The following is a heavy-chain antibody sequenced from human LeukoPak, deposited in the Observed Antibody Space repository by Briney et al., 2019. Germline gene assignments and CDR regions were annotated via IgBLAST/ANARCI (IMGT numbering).Heavy chain of an antibody. J-gene: IGHJ4*02. Sequence: PGGSLRLSCAASGFTFSSYAMSWVRQAPGKGLEWVPDISGGGGSTYYADSVKGRCTISRDNSKNTLYLQMNSLRAEDTAVYYCAKGASSGYYLPGEVGETDYFDYWGQGTLVTVSS. CDR2: ISGGGGST. V-gene: IGHV3-23*01. CDR1: GFTFSSYA. D-gene: IGHD3-22*01. CDR3: AKGASSGYYLPGEVGETDYFDY.